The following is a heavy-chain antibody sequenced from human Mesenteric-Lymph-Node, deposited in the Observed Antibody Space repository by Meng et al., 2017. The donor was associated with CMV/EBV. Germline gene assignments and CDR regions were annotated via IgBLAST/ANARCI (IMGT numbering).Heavy chain of an antibody. Sequence: GGSLRLSCAASGLVVNAYYMTWVRQAPGKGLEWVSVIYSGGNTDYADSVKGRFTIARDNSKNTLHFQMNTLRVEDTAVYYCARGVYTGSYGGFGVWGQGTMVTVSS. J-gene: IGHJ3*01. CDR2: IYSGGNT. CDR3: ARGVYTGSYGGFGV. CDR1: GLVVNAYY. D-gene: IGHD1-26*01. V-gene: IGHV3-66*02.